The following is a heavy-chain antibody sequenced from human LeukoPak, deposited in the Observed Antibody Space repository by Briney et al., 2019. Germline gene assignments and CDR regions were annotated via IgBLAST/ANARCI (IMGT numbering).Heavy chain of an antibody. D-gene: IGHD3-10*01. CDR1: GFTVSNNY. CDR2: IYSGGST. Sequence: PGGSLRPSCAASGFTVSNNYMNWIRQAPGKGLEWFSLIYSGGSTYYADSVKDRFTISRDNSKNTLYLQINSLRVEDTAVYYCAKIGVGPLQIDYWGQGTLVTVSS. CDR3: AKIGVGPLQIDY. J-gene: IGHJ4*02. V-gene: IGHV3-66*01.